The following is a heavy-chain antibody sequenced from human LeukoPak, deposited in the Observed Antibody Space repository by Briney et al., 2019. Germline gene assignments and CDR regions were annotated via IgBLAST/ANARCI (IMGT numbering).Heavy chain of an antibody. V-gene: IGHV4-39*07. J-gene: IGHJ4*02. CDR1: GGSISSSSYY. D-gene: IGHD3-22*01. CDR3: ARVTGYMIEDYFDY. CDR2: IYYSGST. Sequence: SETLFLTCTVSGGSISSSSYYWGWIRQPPGTGLEWIGSIYYSGSTYYNPSLKSRVTISVETSKNQFSLKLRSVTAADTAVYYCARVTGYMIEDYFDYWGQGTLVTVSS.